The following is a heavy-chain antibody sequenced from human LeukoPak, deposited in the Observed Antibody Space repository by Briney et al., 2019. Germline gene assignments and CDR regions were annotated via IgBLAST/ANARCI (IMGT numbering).Heavy chain of an antibody. D-gene: IGHD3-16*01. Sequence: GGSLRLSCAASGFTFSSYAMSWVRQAPGKGLEWVSAISGSGGSTYYADSVKGRFTISRDNAKNSLYLQMNSLRDEDTAVYYCARDPNGDSLGEFDYWGQGTLVTVSS. V-gene: IGHV3-23*01. CDR2: ISGSGGST. CDR3: ARDPNGDSLGEFDY. CDR1: GFTFSSYA. J-gene: IGHJ4*02.